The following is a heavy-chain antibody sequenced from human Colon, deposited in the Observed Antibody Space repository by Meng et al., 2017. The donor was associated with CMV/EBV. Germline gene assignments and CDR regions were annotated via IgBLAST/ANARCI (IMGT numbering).Heavy chain of an antibody. CDR3: ASSGLGGRLLFDN. D-gene: IGHD3-16*01. CDR2: IYISGST. CDR1: GVSLNTYY. J-gene: IGHJ4*02. V-gene: IGHV4-4*07. Sequence: QVQLQESGPRLVKPSGXLSLTCTVSGVSLNTYYWSWIRQPAGKGLEWIGRIYISGSTDYNPSLKSRVTLSVDTSKNQFSLKLSSVTAADTAVYYCASSGLGGRLLFDNRGQGTLVTVSS.